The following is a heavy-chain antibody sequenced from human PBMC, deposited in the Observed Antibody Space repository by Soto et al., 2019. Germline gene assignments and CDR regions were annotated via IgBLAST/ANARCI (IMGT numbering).Heavy chain of an antibody. J-gene: IGHJ4*02. CDR2: IIPIFGTA. CDR3: ARGRITIFGVVTERGYLDY. D-gene: IGHD3-3*01. Sequence: QVQLVQSGAEVKKPGSSVKVSCKASGGTFSSYAISWVRQAPGQGLEWMGGIIPIFGTANYAQKFQGRVTITADESTSTAYMELSSLRSEDTAVYYCARGRITIFGVVTERGYLDYWGQGTLVTVSS. CDR1: GGTFSSYA. V-gene: IGHV1-69*01.